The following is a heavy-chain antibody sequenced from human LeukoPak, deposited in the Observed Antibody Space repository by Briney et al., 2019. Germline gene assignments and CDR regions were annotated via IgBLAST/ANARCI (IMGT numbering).Heavy chain of an antibody. CDR2: IYYSGST. D-gene: IGHD2-2*01. V-gene: IGHV4-39*01. Sequence: PSETLSLTCTVSGGSISSSSYYWGWIRQPPGKGLEWIGSIYYSGSTYYNPSLKSRVTISVDTSKNQFSLKLSSVTAADTAVYYCASYCSSTSCYWNYYYGMDVWGQGTTVTVPS. J-gene: IGHJ6*02. CDR3: ASYCSSTSCYWNYYYGMDV. CDR1: GGSISSSSYY.